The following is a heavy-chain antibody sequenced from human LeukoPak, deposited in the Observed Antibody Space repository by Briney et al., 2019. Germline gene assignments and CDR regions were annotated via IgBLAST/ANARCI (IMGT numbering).Heavy chain of an antibody. D-gene: IGHD1-26*01. Sequence: ASVQVSCKTSGYTLTSYYIHWLRQAPGQGLEWMGWINPNSGGTNYAQKFQGRVTMTRDTSISTAYMELSRLRSDDTAVYYCATSLEGVGATGFDYWGQGTLVTVSS. V-gene: IGHV1-2*02. CDR2: INPNSGGT. CDR3: ATSLEGVGATGFDY. J-gene: IGHJ4*02. CDR1: GYTLTSYY.